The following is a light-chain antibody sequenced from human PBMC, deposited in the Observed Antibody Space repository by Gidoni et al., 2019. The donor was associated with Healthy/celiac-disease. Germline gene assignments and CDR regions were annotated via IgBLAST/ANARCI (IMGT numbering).Light chain of an antibody. Sequence: DIQMTQSPSSLSASVGDRVTITCRASQSISSYLNWYQQKPGKAPKLLIYAASSLQRGVPSRFSGSGSGTDFTLTISSLQPEDFATYYCQQSYTPLTFGGGTKVEIK. V-gene: IGKV1-39*01. CDR2: AAS. CDR3: QQSYTPLT. CDR1: QSISSY. J-gene: IGKJ4*01.